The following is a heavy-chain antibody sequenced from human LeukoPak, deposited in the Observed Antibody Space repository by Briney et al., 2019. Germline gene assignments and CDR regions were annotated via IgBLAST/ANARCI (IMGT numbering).Heavy chain of an antibody. D-gene: IGHD3-22*01. CDR3: AKRGVVIRVILVGFHKEAYCFDS. Sequence: GGSLRLSCAASGFTVSSNYMSWVRQAPGKGLEWVSVIYSGGSTYYADSVKGRFTISRDNPKNTLYLQMNSLRAEDTAVYFCAKRGVVIRVILVGFHKEAYCFDSWGQGALVTVSS. V-gene: IGHV3-66*04. CDR1: GFTVSSNY. CDR2: IYSGGST. J-gene: IGHJ4*02.